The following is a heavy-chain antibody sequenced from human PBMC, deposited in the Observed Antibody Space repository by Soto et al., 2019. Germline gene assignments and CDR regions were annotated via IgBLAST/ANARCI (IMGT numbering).Heavy chain of an antibody. CDR1: GFTFSSYS. D-gene: IGHD1-26*01. CDR3: ARDGATTRPKYYYYYGMDV. CDR2: ISSSSSYI. J-gene: IGHJ6*02. Sequence: EVQLVESGGGLVKPGGSLRLSCAASGFTFSSYSMNWVRQAPGKGLEWVSSISSSSSYIYYADSVKGRFTISRDNAKNSLYLQMNSLRAEDTAVYYCARDGATTRPKYYYYYGMDVWGQGTTVTVSS. V-gene: IGHV3-21*01.